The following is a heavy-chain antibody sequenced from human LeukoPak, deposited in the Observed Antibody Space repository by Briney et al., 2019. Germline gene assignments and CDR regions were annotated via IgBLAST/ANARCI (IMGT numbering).Heavy chain of an antibody. CDR3: ARVLSGRGSLYDYYYYMDV. J-gene: IGHJ6*03. Sequence: GGSLRLSCAASGFTFSSYEMNWVRQAPGKGLEWVSYISSSGSTIYYADSVKGRFTISRDNAKNSLYLQMNSLRAEDTAVYYCARVLSGRGSLYDYYYYMDVWGKGTTVTISS. CDR2: ISSSGSTI. D-gene: IGHD3-10*01. CDR1: GFTFSSYE. V-gene: IGHV3-48*03.